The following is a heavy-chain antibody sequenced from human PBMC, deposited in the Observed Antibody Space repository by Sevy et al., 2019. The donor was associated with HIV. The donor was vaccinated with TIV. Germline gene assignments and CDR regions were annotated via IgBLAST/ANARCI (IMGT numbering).Heavy chain of an antibody. CDR3: ARDRDDYASGRRHPYYYYHGMDV. V-gene: IGHV3-21*01. CDR2: ISSRSTYI. D-gene: IGHD3-10*01. CDR1: EFTFNDDF. Sequence: GGSLRLSCVGSEFTFNDDFMTWVRQAPGKGLEWVSSISSRSTYIYDADSVKGRFTISRDNAKNSMFLQMNSLRPEDTAVYYCARDRDDYASGRRHPYYYYHGMDVWGQGTTVTVSS. J-gene: IGHJ6*02.